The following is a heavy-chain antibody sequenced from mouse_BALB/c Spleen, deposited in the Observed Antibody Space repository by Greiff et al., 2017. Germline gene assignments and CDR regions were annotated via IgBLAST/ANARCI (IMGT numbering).Heavy chain of an antibody. CDR1: GFSLTGYG. CDR2: IWGDGST. D-gene: IGHD2-4*01. V-gene: IGHV2-6-7*01. CDR3: ASHYDYDGYYAMDY. J-gene: IGHJ4*01. Sequence: VQLVESGPGLVAPSQSLSITCTVSGFSLTGYGVNWVRQPPGKGLEWLGMIWGDGSTDYNSALKSRLSISKDNSKSQVFLKMNSLQTDDTARYYCASHYDYDGYYAMDYWGQGTSVTVSS.